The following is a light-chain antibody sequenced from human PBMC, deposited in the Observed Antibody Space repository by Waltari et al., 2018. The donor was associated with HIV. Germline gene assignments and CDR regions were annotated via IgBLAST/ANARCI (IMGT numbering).Light chain of an antibody. V-gene: IGKV3-20*01. J-gene: IGKJ3*01. CDR3: LSYDHSPLFT. CDR2: GTF. CDR1: QSVSSTF. Sequence: EIVLTQSPGTLSLSPGERATLSCRASQSVSSTFLAWYQQKPGQAPRLLIYGTFNRATGVPDRFSGSRFGTDFILTISRLEPEDFAAYYCLSYDHSPLFTFGPGTIVDIK.